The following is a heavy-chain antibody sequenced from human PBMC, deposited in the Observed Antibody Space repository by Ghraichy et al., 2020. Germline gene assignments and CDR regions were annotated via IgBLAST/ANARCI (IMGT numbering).Heavy chain of an antibody. D-gene: IGHD2-21*02. CDR2: IYYSGST. Sequence: SETLSLTCTVSGGSISSYFWTWIRQPPGKALEWIGYIYYSGSTEYNPSLKSRVTISVDTSKNQFSLKLSSVTAADTAVYYCARHDSKVFPPILSSYYYGMDVWGQGTAVTVSS. V-gene: IGHV4-59*08. CDR3: ARHDSKVFPPILSSYYYGMDV. CDR1: GGSISSYF. J-gene: IGHJ6*02.